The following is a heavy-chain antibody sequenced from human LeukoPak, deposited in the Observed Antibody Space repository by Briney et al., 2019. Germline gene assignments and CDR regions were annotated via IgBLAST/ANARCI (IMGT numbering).Heavy chain of an antibody. V-gene: IGHV4-39*01. CDR1: GGSISSSSYY. CDR2: IYYSGST. J-gene: IGHJ4*02. CDR3: AGSILPWTLDY. D-gene: IGHD3-3*02. Sequence: SETLSLTCTVPGGSISSSSYYWGWIRQPPGKGLEWIGSIYYSGSTYYNPSLKSRVTISVDTSKNQFSLKLSSVTAADTAVYYCAGSILPWTLDYWGQGTLVTVSS.